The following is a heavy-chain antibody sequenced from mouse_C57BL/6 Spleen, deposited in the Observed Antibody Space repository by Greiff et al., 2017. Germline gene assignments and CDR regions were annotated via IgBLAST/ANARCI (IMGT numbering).Heavy chain of an antibody. CDR3: ARLGYYGSSWFAY. Sequence: VHVKQSGPELVKPGASVKIPCKASGYTFTDYNMDWVKQSHGKSLEWIGDINPNNGGTIYNQKFKGKATLTVDKSSSTAYMELRSLTSEDTAVYYCARLGYYGSSWFAYWGQGTLVTVSA. J-gene: IGHJ3*01. CDR2: INPNNGGT. CDR1: GYTFTDYN. D-gene: IGHD1-1*01. V-gene: IGHV1-18*01.